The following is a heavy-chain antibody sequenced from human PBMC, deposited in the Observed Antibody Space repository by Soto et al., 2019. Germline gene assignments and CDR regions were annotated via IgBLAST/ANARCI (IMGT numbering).Heavy chain of an antibody. Sequence: QVPLVESGGGVVQPGRSLRLSCAASGFTFSSYAMHWVRQAPGKGLEWVAVISYDGSNKYYADSVKGRFTISRDNSKNTLYLQMNSLRAEDTAVYYCARDPLWGTAMVLWYFDLGGRGTLVTVSS. CDR2: ISYDGSNK. CDR1: GFTFSSYA. D-gene: IGHD5-18*01. V-gene: IGHV3-30-3*01. CDR3: ARDPLWGTAMVLWYFDL. J-gene: IGHJ2*01.